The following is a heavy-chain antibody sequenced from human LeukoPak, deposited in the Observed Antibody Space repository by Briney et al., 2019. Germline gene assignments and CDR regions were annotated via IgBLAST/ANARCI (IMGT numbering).Heavy chain of an antibody. V-gene: IGHV4-59*01. CDR2: IYYKGNT. J-gene: IGHJ6*03. CDR3: ARSTLAIHQYYSMDV. D-gene: IGHD2-2*01. CDR1: GASISGYY. Sequence: SETLSLTCTVSGASISGYYWSWIRQSPGKGLEWIGYIYYKGNTYYNPSLKSRVTISLQTSKHQLSLNLNSATAADTAVYYCARSTLAIHQYYSMDVWGKGTTVTVSS.